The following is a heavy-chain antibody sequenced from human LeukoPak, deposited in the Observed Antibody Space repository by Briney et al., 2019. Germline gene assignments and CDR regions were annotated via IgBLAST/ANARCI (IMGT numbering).Heavy chain of an antibody. CDR3: ARGGSGWPLDV. Sequence: GGSLRLSCAASGFTFSGYSVNWVRQPPRKGLEWGSSISSGGDYMYYADSVKGRFIISRDNAKNSLYLQMNSLRAEDTAVYYCARGGSGWPLDVWGKGTTVTVSS. CDR2: ISSGGDYM. J-gene: IGHJ6*04. V-gene: IGHV3-21*01. CDR1: GFTFSGYS. D-gene: IGHD6-19*01.